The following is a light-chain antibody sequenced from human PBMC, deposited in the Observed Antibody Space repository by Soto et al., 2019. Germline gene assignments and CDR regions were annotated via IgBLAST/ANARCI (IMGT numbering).Light chain of an antibody. CDR1: RSDIGAYNF. CDR2: DVN. CDR3: TSWTTSTTMI. V-gene: IGLV2-14*03. J-gene: IGLJ2*01. Sequence: QSALTQPASVSGSPGQSITISCTGTRSDIGAYNFVSWYQQHPGDVPKLMLYDVNVRPSGVSNRFSGSKSGNTASLTISGLQAEDEADYYCTSWTTSTTMIFGGGTKLTVL.